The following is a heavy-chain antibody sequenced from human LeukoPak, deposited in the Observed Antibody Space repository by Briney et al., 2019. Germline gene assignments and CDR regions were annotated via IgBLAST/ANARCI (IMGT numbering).Heavy chain of an antibody. J-gene: IGHJ6*02. CDR1: GFTFSDYY. Sequence: GGSLRLSCAASGFTFSDYYMSWVRQAPGKGPEWVANIKQDGSEKLYVDSLKGRFTISRDNAKRSLYLQMNSLGADDTAVYYCARYQGGGWDVWGQGTTVTVSS. D-gene: IGHD6-25*01. CDR2: IKQDGSEK. V-gene: IGHV3-7*01. CDR3: ARYQGGGWDV.